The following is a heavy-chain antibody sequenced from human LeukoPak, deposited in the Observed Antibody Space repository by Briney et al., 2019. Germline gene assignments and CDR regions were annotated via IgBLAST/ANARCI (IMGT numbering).Heavy chain of an antibody. CDR2: INHSGST. D-gene: IGHD5-18*01. CDR3: ARGKIQLWLKHYFDY. J-gene: IGHJ4*02. CDR1: GGSFSGYY. V-gene: IGHV4-34*01. Sequence: PSETLSLTCAVYGGSFSGYYWSWIRQPPGKGLEWIGEINHSGSTNYNPSLKSRVTISVDTSKNQFSLKLSSVTAADTAVYYCARGKIQLWLKHYFDYWGQGTLVTVSS.